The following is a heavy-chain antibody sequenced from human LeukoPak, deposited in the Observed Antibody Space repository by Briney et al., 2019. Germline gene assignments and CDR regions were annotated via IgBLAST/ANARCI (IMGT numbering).Heavy chain of an antibody. CDR2: ISYDGSYK. CDR3: ARAAGTTTGGMDV. D-gene: IGHD1-14*01. J-gene: IGHJ6*02. V-gene: IGHV3-30-3*01. Sequence: GKGLEXXPVISYDGSYKYYADSVKGRFTMSRDNSKNTVYLQMNSLRVEDTAVFYCARAAGTTTGGMDVWGQGTTVTVSS.